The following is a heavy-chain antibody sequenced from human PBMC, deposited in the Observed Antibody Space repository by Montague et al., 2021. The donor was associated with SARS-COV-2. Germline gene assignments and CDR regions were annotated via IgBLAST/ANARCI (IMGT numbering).Heavy chain of an antibody. D-gene: IGHD5-12*01. Sequence: ETRSLTCSVSGGSMINNYWSWIRQPPGKGLEWMGYIYYTGSTDYNPSLESRATLSIDTSKNEFSLKLTSVTAADTAVYYCARGGGRLQYSYYYGMDVWGQGTTVTVSS. CDR3: ARGGGRLQYSYYYGMDV. J-gene: IGHJ6*02. CDR1: GGSMINNY. V-gene: IGHV4-59*01. CDR2: IYYTGST.